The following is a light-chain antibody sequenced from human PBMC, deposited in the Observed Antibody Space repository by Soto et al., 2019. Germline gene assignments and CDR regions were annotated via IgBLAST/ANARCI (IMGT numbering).Light chain of an antibody. CDR2: DAF. V-gene: IGKV3-11*01. Sequence: EIVLTQSPATLSLSPGERATLSCRASQSISSYLGWYQQKPGQPPRLLIYDAFNRATGLPARFSGSGSGTDFTLTISSLEPEDFAVYYCQQRGSWPLTFGGGTKVEIK. CDR3: QQRGSWPLT. CDR1: QSISSY. J-gene: IGKJ4*01.